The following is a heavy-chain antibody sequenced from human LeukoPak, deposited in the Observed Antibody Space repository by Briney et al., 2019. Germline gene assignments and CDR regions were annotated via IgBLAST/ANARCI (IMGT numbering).Heavy chain of an antibody. D-gene: IGHD3-10*01. CDR3: ARERPGAPMDY. Sequence: PSETLSLTCTVSGGSMSGSYWSWIRQPPGKGLEWIGYIYYSGSTNYNPSLESRVIISIDRSKNQVSLKLNSVTAADTAVYYCARERPGAPMDYWGQGTLVTVSS. CDR1: GGSMSGSY. V-gene: IGHV4-59*12. J-gene: IGHJ4*02. CDR2: IYYSGST.